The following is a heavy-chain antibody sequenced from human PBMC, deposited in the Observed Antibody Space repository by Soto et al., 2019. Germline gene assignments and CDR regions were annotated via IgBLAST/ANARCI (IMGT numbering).Heavy chain of an antibody. CDR3: ARVLVVVPAARGYYYYGMDV. D-gene: IGHD2-2*01. CDR2: IDPSDSYT. V-gene: IGHV5-10-1*01. Sequence: GESLKISCKGSGYSFTSYWISWVRQMPGKGLEWMGRIDPSDSYTSYSPSFQGHVTISADKSISTAYLQWSSLKASDTAMYYCARVLVVVPAARGYYYYGMDVWGQGTTVTVSS. CDR1: GYSFTSYW. J-gene: IGHJ6*02.